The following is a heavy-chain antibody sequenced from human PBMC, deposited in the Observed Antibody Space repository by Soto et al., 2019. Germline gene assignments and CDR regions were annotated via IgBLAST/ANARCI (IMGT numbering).Heavy chain of an antibody. J-gene: IGHJ4*02. CDR2: IYSGGYT. CDR1: GFTVSNNY. V-gene: IGHV3-53*01. D-gene: IGHD3-10*01. Sequence: EVQLVESGGGLIQPGGSLRLSCAVSGFTVSNNYMSWVRQAPGKGLEGVSVIYSGGYTAYGDSVKGRFTISRDNSKNTLYLKMKGGEAEARAVFYCAPHPGGGGYWGQGTLVTVSS. CDR3: APHPGGGGY.